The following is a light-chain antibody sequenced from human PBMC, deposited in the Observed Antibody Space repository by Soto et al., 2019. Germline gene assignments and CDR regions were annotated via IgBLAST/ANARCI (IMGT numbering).Light chain of an antibody. CDR1: SSDVGSYNL. CDR3: CSYAGSSTVV. Sequence: QSVLAQPASVSGSPGQSITISCTGTSSDVGSYNLVSWYQHHPGKVPKVVIYEGSRRPSGVSYRFSGSKSGNTASLTISGLQAEDEADYYCCSYAGSSTVVFGGGTRLTVL. V-gene: IGLV2-23*01. J-gene: IGLJ3*02. CDR2: EGS.